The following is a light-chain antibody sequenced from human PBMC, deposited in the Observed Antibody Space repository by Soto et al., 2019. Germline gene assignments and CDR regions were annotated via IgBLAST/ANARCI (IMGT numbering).Light chain of an antibody. Sequence: DIQMTQSPSTLSASVGDRVTITCRASQSISSWLAWYQQKPGKAPELLIYDASNLESGVPSRFSGSGSGTEFTLTITSLQPDDFATYYCQQRNNWPLTFGGGTKVDIK. CDR3: QQRNNWPLT. J-gene: IGKJ4*01. CDR1: QSISSW. CDR2: DAS. V-gene: IGKV1-5*01.